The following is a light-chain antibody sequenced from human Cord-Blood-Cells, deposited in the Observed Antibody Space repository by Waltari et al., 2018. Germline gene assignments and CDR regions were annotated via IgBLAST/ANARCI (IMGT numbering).Light chain of an antibody. J-gene: IGLJ3*02. CDR1: SNTVGNQG. CDR2: RNN. V-gene: IGLV10-54*01. Sequence: QAGLTQPPSVSKGLRQTATLTCTGNSNTVGNQGAAWLQQHQRHPPKLLSYRNNNRPSGISERLSASRSGNTASLTITGLQPEDEADYYCSAWDSSLSAWVFGGGTKLTVL. CDR3: SAWDSSLSAWV.